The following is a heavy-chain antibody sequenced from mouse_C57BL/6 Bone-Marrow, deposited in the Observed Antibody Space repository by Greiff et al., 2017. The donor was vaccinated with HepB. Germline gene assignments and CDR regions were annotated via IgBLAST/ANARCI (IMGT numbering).Heavy chain of an antibody. CDR1: GYSITSGYY. Sequence: ESGPGLVKPSQSLSLTCSVTGYSITSGYYWNWIRQFPGNKLEWMGYISYDGSNNYNPSLKNRISITRDTSKNQFFLKLNSVTTEDTATYYCAREGYGYSWFAYWGQGTLVTVSA. J-gene: IGHJ3*01. CDR3: AREGYGYSWFAY. CDR2: ISYDGSN. V-gene: IGHV3-6*01. D-gene: IGHD2-2*01.